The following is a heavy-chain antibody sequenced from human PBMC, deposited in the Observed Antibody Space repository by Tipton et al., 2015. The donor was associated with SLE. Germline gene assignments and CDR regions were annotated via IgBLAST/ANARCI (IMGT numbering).Heavy chain of an antibody. V-gene: IGHV3-7*01. CDR1: GFTFSSYW. Sequence: GSLRLSCAASGFTFSSYWMSWVRQAPGKGLEWVANIKQDGSDKYYVDSVKGRFTISRDNAKNSLYLQMNSLRAEDTAVYYCARDIVTIFGVAAFDYWGQGPLVTVSS. D-gene: IGHD3-3*01. J-gene: IGHJ4*02. CDR3: ARDIVTIFGVAAFDY. CDR2: IKQDGSDK.